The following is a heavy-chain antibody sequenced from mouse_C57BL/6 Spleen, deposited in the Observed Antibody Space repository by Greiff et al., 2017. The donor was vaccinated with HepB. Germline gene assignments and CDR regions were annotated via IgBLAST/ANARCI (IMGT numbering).Heavy chain of an antibody. CDR3: ARAPYYYGSSYWYFDV. D-gene: IGHD1-1*01. V-gene: IGHV3-6*01. CDR2: ISYDGSN. Sequence: EVKLQESGPGLVKPSQSLSLTCSVTGYSITSGYYWNWIRQFPGNKLEWMGYISYDGSNNYNPSLKNRISITRDTSKNQFFLKLNSVTTEDTATYYCARAPYYYGSSYWYFDVWGTGTTFTVSS. CDR1: GYSITSGYY. J-gene: IGHJ1*03.